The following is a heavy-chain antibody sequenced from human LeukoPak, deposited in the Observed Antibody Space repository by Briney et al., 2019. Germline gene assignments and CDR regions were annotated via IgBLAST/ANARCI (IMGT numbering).Heavy chain of an antibody. D-gene: IGHD3-16*02. CDR1: GYTFTSYD. V-gene: IGHV1-8*01. J-gene: IGHJ4*02. Sequence: ASVKVSCKASGYTFTSYDINWVRQATGQGLEWMGWMNPNSGNTGYAQKFQGRVTMTRNTSISTAYMELSSLRSEDTAVYYCARSLDDYVWGSYRLGFDYWGQGTLVTVSS. CDR3: ARSLDDYVWGSYRLGFDY. CDR2: MNPNSGNT.